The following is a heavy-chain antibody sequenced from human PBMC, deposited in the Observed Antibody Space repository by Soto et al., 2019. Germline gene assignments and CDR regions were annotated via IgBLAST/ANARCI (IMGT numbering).Heavy chain of an antibody. J-gene: IGHJ2*01. Sequence: QVQLVQSGAEVKKPGSSVKVSCKASGGTFSSYAISWVRQAPGQGLEWMGGIIPIFGTANYAQKCQGRVTIPPDESTSTAYMELSSLRSEDTAVYYCARFPVTTPIDWYFALWGRGTLVTVSS. V-gene: IGHV1-69*05. CDR3: ARFPVTTPIDWYFAL. CDR2: IIPIFGTA. D-gene: IGHD4-17*01. CDR1: GGTFSSYA.